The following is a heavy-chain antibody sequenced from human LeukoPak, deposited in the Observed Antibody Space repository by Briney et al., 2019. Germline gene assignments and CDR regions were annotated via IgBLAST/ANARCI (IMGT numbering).Heavy chain of an antibody. CDR3: ARDRARDHDYYFDY. D-gene: IGHD1-14*01. V-gene: IGHV4-39*07. CDR2: IYYSGST. J-gene: IGHJ4*02. CDR1: GGSISSSSYY. Sequence: SETLSLTCTVSGGSISSSSYYWGWIRQPPGKGLEWIGSIYYSGSTYYNPSLKSRVAISVDTSKNQFSLKLSSVTAADTAVYYCARDRARDHDYYFDYWGQGTLVTVSS.